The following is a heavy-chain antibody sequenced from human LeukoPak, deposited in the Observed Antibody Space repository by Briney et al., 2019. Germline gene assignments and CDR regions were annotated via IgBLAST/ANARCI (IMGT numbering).Heavy chain of an antibody. CDR1: GYTFTSYG. J-gene: IGHJ5*02. CDR3: ASGGSSVYQLLPNNWFDP. Sequence: GAPVNVSCKASGYTFTSYGISWVRQAPGQGLAWMGGIIPIFGTANYVHKCQGRVTITASESTSTAYIELSSLRSEATSVYYCASGGSSVYQLLPNNWFDPWGQGTLVTVSS. V-gene: IGHV1-69*13. D-gene: IGHD2-2*01. CDR2: IIPIFGTA.